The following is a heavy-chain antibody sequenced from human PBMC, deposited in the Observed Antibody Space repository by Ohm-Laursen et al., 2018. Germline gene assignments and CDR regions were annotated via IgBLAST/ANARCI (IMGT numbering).Heavy chain of an antibody. CDR2: IYYTGST. J-gene: IGHJ4*02. D-gene: IGHD3-22*01. Sequence: SETLSLTCAVSGGSISNYYWSWIRQPPGKGLEWIGYIYYTGSTNYNPSLKNRLTMSVDTSKIQFSLSLRSVTAADTAVYYCARVVYYDSSGFYSHYFDYWGKGTLVTVSS. V-gene: IGHV4-59*01. CDR3: ARVVYYDSSGFYSHYFDY. CDR1: GGSISNYY.